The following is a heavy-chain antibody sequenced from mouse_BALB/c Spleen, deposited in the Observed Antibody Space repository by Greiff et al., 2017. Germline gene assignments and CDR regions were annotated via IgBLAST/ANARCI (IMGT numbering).Heavy chain of an antibody. J-gene: IGHJ2*01. D-gene: IGHD1-1*02. Sequence: EVQLQQSGTVLARPGASVKMSCKASGYSFTSYWMHWVKQRPGQGLEWIGAIYPGNSDTSYNQKFKGKAKLTAVTSASTAYMELSSLTNEDSAVYYCTRVYVSRDYFDYWGQGTTLTVSS. CDR3: TRVYVSRDYFDY. CDR1: GYSFTSYW. V-gene: IGHV1-5*01. CDR2: IYPGNSDT.